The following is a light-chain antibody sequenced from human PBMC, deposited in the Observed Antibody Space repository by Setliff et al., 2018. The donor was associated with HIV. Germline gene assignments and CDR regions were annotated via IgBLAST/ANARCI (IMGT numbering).Light chain of an antibody. CDR1: TGTVTSGHF. J-gene: IGLJ3*02. CDR2: NTD. V-gene: IGLV7-46*01. Sequence: QAVVTQESSLAVSPGATVTLTCGSSTGTVTSGHFPYWFQQKPGQAPRALIYNTDVKHSWTPARFSGSLLGGKAALTLSGAQPEDEAEYYCLLSYDNVRVFGGGTKVTVL. CDR3: LLSYDNVRV.